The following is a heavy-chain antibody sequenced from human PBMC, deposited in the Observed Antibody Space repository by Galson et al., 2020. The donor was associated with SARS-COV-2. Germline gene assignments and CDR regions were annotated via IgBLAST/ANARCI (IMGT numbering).Heavy chain of an antibody. J-gene: IGHJ3*01. D-gene: IGHD5-12*01. CDR2: IYPGDPVT. CDR3: ARFFGPEMATIVGNDAFGL. V-gene: IGHV5-51*01. CDR1: SYW. Sequence: SYWNGWVRQMPGKGLTWMGIIYPGDPVTRYRTSFQGQVTISADKSISTAYLQWSSLKASDTAMYYCARFFGPEMATIVGNDAFGLCGQGTMVTVSS.